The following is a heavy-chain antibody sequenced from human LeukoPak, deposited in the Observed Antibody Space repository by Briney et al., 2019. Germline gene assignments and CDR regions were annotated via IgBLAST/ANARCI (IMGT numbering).Heavy chain of an antibody. D-gene: IGHD3-22*01. Sequence: PSETLSLTCAVYGGSFSGYYWGWVRQPPGKALEWIGNIFYSGSTYYSPSLKSRVTISLDTSRNQFSLKLNSVTAADTAVYYCAKSNGYGLIDIWGQGTMVTVSS. CDR2: IFYSGST. CDR3: AKSNGYGLIDI. CDR1: GGSFSGYY. J-gene: IGHJ3*02. V-gene: IGHV4-34*12.